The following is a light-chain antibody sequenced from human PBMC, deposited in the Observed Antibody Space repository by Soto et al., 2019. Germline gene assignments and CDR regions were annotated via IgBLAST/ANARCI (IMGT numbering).Light chain of an antibody. CDR1: QSVSSY. J-gene: IGKJ2*01. CDR3: QQRRNWPPYT. Sequence: EIVLTQSPATLSLSPGERATLSCRASQSVSSYLAWYQQKPGQAPRLLIYDASNRATGIPARFSGSGSRTDFTLTISSLEPEDFAVYYCQQRRNWPPYTFGQGTKLEIK. V-gene: IGKV3-11*01. CDR2: DAS.